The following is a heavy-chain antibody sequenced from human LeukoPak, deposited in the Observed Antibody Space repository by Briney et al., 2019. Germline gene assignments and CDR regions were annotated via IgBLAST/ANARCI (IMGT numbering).Heavy chain of an antibody. J-gene: IGHJ4*02. CDR3: GRDLGGRSGY. D-gene: IGHD1-26*01. V-gene: IGHV3-74*01. CDR2: INEDGSIT. CDR1: GFTFRTYW. Sequence: GGSLRLSCAVSGFTFRTYWLHWVRQVPGEGLVWVSRINEDGSITNYADSVKGRFSISRDNAKNTLYLQMNSLRAEDTAVYYCGRDLGGRSGYWGQGTLVTVSS.